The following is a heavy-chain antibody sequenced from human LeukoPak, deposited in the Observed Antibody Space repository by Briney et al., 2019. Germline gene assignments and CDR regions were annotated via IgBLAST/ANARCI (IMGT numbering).Heavy chain of an antibody. J-gene: IGHJ4*02. Sequence: SETLSLTCAVYGGSFSGYYWSWIRQPPGKGLEWIGEINHSGSTNYNPSVKSRVTISVDTSKNQFSLKLSSVTAADTAVYYCARGTLSTIFGVVIAYYFDYWGQGTLVTVSS. CDR2: INHSGST. V-gene: IGHV4-34*01. CDR1: GGSFSGYY. CDR3: ARGTLSTIFGVVIAYYFDY. D-gene: IGHD3-3*01.